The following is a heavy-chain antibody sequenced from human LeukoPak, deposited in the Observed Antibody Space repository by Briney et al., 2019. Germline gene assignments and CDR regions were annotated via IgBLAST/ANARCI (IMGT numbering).Heavy chain of an antibody. CDR1: GFIFSGHH. D-gene: IGHD5-18*01. CDR2: ISYDGSNK. V-gene: IGHV3-30*18. Sequence: PGGSLRLSCAASGFIFSGHHMDWARQAPGKGLEWVAVISYDGSNKYYADSVKGRFTISRDNSKNTLYLQMNSLRAEDTAVYYCAKDPQIQLWPPFDYWGQGTLVTVSS. CDR3: AKDPQIQLWPPFDY. J-gene: IGHJ4*02.